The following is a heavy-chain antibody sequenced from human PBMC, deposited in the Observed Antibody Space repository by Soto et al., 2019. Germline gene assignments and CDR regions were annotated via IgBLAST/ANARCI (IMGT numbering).Heavy chain of an antibody. J-gene: IGHJ5*02. Sequence: KQSQTLSLTCAISGDSVSSNSAAWNWIRQSPSRGLEWLGRTYYRSKWYNDYAVSVKSRITINPDTSKNQFSLQLNSVTPEDTAVYYCARGLAYVEYSYGYWFDPWGQGTLVTVSS. CDR2: TYYRSKWYN. V-gene: IGHV6-1*01. D-gene: IGHD5-18*01. CDR1: GDSVSSNSAA. CDR3: ARGLAYVEYSYGYWFDP.